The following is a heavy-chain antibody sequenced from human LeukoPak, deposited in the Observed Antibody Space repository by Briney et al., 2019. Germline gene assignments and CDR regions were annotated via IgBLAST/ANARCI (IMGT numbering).Heavy chain of an antibody. CDR3: ARAEGTVSEYYYGIDV. CDR2: INPMLGVA. Sequence: VRDSCMASGGTFSSYAISWGRQAPGQGRGWRGGINPMLGVANYVQKLQGGVTITAEESPSTACMGMSSVREEETAVYYCARAEGTVSEYYYGIDVWGHGTTVTVSS. V-gene: IGHV1-69*01. J-gene: IGHJ6*02. D-gene: IGHD5/OR15-5a*01. CDR1: GGTFSSYA.